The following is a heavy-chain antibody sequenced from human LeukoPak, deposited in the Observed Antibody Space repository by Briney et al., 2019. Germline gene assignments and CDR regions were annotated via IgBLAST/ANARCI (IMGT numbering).Heavy chain of an antibody. V-gene: IGHV1-24*01. CDR2: FDPEDGET. Sequence: ASVKVSCKVSGYTLTELSMHWVRQAPGKGLEWMGGFDPEDGETIYAQKFQGRVTMTEDTSTDTAYMELSSLRSEDTAVYYCATDSLDSSGLQCDYWGQGTLVTVSS. J-gene: IGHJ4*02. CDR1: GYTLTELS. D-gene: IGHD3-22*01. CDR3: ATDSLDSSGLQCDY.